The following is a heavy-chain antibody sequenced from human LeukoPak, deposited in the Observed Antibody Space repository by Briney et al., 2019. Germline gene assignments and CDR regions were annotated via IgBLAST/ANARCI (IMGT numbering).Heavy chain of an antibody. CDR2: NTHAGRT. CDR3: ARGLGEGYPDH. Sequence: SETLSLTCAVHAGSFSRFYSTCMRQTPGGGPEWIGENTHAGRTAYKLSFRSRATISVDTSHTQFSLQLSSVTAADTAVSYCARGLGEGYPDHWGQGTLVTVSS. J-gene: IGHJ4*02. CDR1: AGSFSRFY. V-gene: IGHV4-34*01. D-gene: IGHD5-24*01.